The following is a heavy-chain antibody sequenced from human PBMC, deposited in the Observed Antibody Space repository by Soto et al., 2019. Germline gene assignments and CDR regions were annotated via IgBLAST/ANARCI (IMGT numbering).Heavy chain of an antibody. CDR3: ARGGTSGWLKGAYDV. CDR1: GGTLNKHA. D-gene: IGHD6-19*01. V-gene: IGHV1-69*01. J-gene: IGHJ3*01. CDR2: IIAMFGIP. Sequence: QVQLVQSGAEVKKPGSSVKVSCRASGGTLNKHAITWVRRAPGQGLEWLGGIIAMFGIPNYAQKFQGRVTITADDSTNTSHMELIGLTSDDTAVYYCARGGTSGWLKGAYDVWGQGTMVTVSS.